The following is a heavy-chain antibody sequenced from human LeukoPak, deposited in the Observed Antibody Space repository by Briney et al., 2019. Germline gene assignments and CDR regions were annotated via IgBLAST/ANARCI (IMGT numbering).Heavy chain of an antibody. CDR3: ARDSLGDGGAFAFDY. V-gene: IGHV3-21*01. D-gene: IGHD4-17*01. CDR1: GFTFSSYS. Sequence: GGSLRLSCAASGFTFSSYSMNWVRQAPGKGLEWVSSISSSSSYIYYADSVKGRFTISRDNAKNSLYLQMNSLRAEDTAVYYCARDSLGDGGAFAFDYWGQGTLVTVSS. J-gene: IGHJ4*02. CDR2: ISSSSSYI.